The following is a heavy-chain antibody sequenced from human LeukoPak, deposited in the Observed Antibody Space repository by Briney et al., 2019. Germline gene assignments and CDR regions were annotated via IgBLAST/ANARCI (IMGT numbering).Heavy chain of an antibody. V-gene: IGHV3-66*01. CDR1: GFTVSSNY. Sequence: PGGSLRLSCAASGFTVSSNYMSWVRQAPGKGLEWASVIYSGGSTYYADSVKGRFTISRDNSKNTLYLQMNSLRAEDTAVYYCAREESYYDSSGFDYWGQGTLVTVSS. J-gene: IGHJ4*02. D-gene: IGHD3-22*01. CDR2: IYSGGST. CDR3: AREESYYDSSGFDY.